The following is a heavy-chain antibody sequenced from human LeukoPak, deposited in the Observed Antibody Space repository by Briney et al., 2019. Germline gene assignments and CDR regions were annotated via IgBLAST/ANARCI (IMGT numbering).Heavy chain of an antibody. CDR2: ISSSSSYI. J-gene: IGHJ3*02. CDR3: ARDLYSYGFYAFDI. Sequence: GGSLRLSCAASGFTFSSYSMNWVRQAPGKGLEWVSSISSSSSYIYYADSVKGRFTISRDNAKNSLYLQMYSLRAEDTAVYYCARDLYSYGFYAFDIWGQGTMVTVSS. V-gene: IGHV3-21*01. CDR1: GFTFSSYS. D-gene: IGHD5-18*01.